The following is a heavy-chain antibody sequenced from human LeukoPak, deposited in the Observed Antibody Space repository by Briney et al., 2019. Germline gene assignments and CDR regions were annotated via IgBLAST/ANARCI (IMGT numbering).Heavy chain of an antibody. CDR2: IIGTGSTK. CDR3: AREFLDAFDI. CDR1: GITLSSYE. Sequence: QSGGSLRLSCAASGITLSSYEMNWVRQAPGKGLEWVSYIIGTGSTKYYADSVKGRFTTSRDNAKNSVYLQMNSLRAEDTAVYYCAREFLDAFDIWGQGTMVTVSS. J-gene: IGHJ3*02. V-gene: IGHV3-48*03.